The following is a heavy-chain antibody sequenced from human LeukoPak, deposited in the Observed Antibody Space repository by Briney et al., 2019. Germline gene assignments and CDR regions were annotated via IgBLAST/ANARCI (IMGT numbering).Heavy chain of an antibody. V-gene: IGHV5-51*01. J-gene: IGHJ4*02. D-gene: IGHD2-8*01. CDR1: GYRFTSYW. CDR2: IYPGDSDT. CDR3: VRTATPNGYLDY. Sequence: GESLKISCKGSGYRFTSYWIGWVRQMPGKGLEWMGIIYPGDSDTRYSPSFQGQVTISADKSISSAYLQWSSLKASDTAMYYCVRTATPNGYLDYWGQGTLVTVSS.